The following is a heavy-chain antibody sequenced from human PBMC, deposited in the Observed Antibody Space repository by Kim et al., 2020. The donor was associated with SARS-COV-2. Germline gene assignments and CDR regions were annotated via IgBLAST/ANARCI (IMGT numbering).Heavy chain of an antibody. Sequence: GESLKISCKGSGYSFTSYWISWVRQMPGKGLEWMGRIDPSDSYTNYSPSFQGHVTISADKSISTAYLQWSSLKASDTAMYYCALWVGVAAPSDYWGQGTLVTVSS. CDR1: GYSFTSYW. CDR3: ALWVGVAAPSDY. D-gene: IGHD2-15*01. J-gene: IGHJ4*02. V-gene: IGHV5-10-1*01. CDR2: IDPSDSYT.